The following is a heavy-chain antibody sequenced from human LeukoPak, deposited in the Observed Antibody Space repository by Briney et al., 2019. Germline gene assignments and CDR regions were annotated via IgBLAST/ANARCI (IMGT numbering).Heavy chain of an antibody. J-gene: IGHJ6*03. Sequence: SETLSLTCTVSGGSISSGSYYWSWIRQPAGKGLEWIGYMYYSGSTNYNPSLKSRVTISVDTSKNQFSLKLSSVTAADTAVYYCARRRGGGLPRHPYYYYMDVWGKGTTVTNSS. CDR1: GGSISSGSYY. D-gene: IGHD2-15*01. CDR2: MYYSGST. CDR3: ARRRGGGLPRHPYYYYMDV. V-gene: IGHV4-61*10.